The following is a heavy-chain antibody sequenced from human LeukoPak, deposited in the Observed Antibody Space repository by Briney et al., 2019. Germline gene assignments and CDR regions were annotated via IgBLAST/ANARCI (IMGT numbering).Heavy chain of an antibody. CDR1: GFSFSGHW. CDR2: ISPTGSTT. J-gene: IGHJ4*02. D-gene: IGHD6-6*01. V-gene: IGHV3-74*01. CDR3: ARGPNSNWSGLDF. Sequence: GGSLRLSCTASGFSFSGHWMHWARQLPGKGLVWVSRISPTGSTTSYADSVKGRFTVSRDNAKNTLYLQVNNLRAEDTAVYYCARGPNSNWSGLDFWGQGTLVTVSS.